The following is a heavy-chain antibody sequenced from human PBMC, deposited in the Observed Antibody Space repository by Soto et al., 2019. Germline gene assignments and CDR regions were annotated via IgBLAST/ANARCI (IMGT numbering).Heavy chain of an antibody. CDR1: GDIFDNYA. V-gene: IGHV1-69*06. D-gene: IGHD5-12*01. Sequence: ASVKVSCKASGDIFDNYAISWVRQAPGQGLEWLGGISPVIGTTHYAQRFQGRLTITADRSTMTTYMELSGLKSEDTAIYFCARDDSGYDPALNRFDPWGQGTLVTVSS. CDR3: ARDDSGYDPALNRFDP. CDR2: ISPVIGTT. J-gene: IGHJ5*02.